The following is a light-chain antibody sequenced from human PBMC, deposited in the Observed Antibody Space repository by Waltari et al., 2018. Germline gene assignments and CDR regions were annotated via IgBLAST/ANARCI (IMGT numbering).Light chain of an antibody. CDR2: GAS. Sequence: IVLTQSPGTLSLSPGERATLSCRATQSVSTISLAWYQQNAGQAPRLLIYGASNRAPGIPDRFSGSGSGTDFALTISSLEPEDSAMYYCQQYDGSVVTFGGGTKVEIK. CDR3: QQYDGSVVT. V-gene: IGKV3-20*01. J-gene: IGKJ4*01. CDR1: QSVSTIS.